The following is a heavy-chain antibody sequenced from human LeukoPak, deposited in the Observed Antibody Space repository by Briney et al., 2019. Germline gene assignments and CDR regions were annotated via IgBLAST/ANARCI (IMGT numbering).Heavy chain of an antibody. CDR3: ARSTDDFWSGYLSY. J-gene: IGHJ4*02. CDR2: IYYSGST. D-gene: IGHD3-3*01. Sequence: ETLSLTCTVSGGSISSYYWSWIRQPPGKGLEWIGYIYYSGSTNYNPSLKSRVTISVDASKNQFSLKLSSVTAADTAVYYCARSTDDFWSGYLSYWGQGTLVTVSS. CDR1: GGSISSYY. V-gene: IGHV4-59*01.